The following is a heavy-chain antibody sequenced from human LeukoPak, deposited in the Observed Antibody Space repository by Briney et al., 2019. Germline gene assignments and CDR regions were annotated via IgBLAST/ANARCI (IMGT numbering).Heavy chain of an antibody. CDR1: GGSISSYY. CDR2: IYYSGST. D-gene: IGHD6-13*01. Sequence: SETLSLTCTVSGGSISSYYWSWMRQPPGKGLEWIGYIYYSGSTNYNPSLKSRVTISVDTSKNQFSLKLSSVTAADTAVYYCARDGASSSWANYYYYYGMDVWGQGTTVTVSS. CDR3: ARDGASSSWANYYYYYGMDV. J-gene: IGHJ6*02. V-gene: IGHV4-59*01.